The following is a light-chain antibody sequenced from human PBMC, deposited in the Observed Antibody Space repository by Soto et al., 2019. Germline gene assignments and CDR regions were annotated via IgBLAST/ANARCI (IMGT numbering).Light chain of an antibody. V-gene: IGKV1-39*01. J-gene: IGKJ5*01. Sequence: DIQMTQSQPSLSASVGDRVIITCRASQTIRTYLNWYQSRPGKAPELLISADSSFQSGVPSRFSGRGSGTNFTLTISRLQPEDFATYFFQQSYSTPITFGQGTRLEIK. CDR1: QTIRTY. CDR2: ADS. CDR3: QQSYSTPIT.